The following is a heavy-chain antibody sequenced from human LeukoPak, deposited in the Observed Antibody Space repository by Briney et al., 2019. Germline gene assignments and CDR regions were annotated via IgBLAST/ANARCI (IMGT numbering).Heavy chain of an antibody. Sequence: ASVKVSCKASGGTLSSYAISWVRQAPGQGLEWMGRIIPILGIADYAQKFQGRVTITADKSTSTAYMELSSLRSEDTAVYYCARSGPGYCSGGSCYPNYYYYYGMDVWGQGTTVTVSS. CDR3: ARSGPGYCSGGSCYPNYYYYYGMDV. CDR2: IIPILGIA. V-gene: IGHV1-69*04. D-gene: IGHD2-15*01. CDR1: GGTLSSYA. J-gene: IGHJ6*02.